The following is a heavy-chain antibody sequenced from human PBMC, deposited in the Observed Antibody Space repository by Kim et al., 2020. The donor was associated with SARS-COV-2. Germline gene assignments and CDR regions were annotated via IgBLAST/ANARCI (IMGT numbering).Heavy chain of an antibody. V-gene: IGHV4-34*01. CDR1: GGSFSGYY. Sequence: SETLSLTCAVYGGSFSGYYWSWIRQPPGKGLEWIGEINHSGSTNYNPSLKSRVTISVDTSKNQFSLKLSSVTAADTAVYYCARDFGTGGAHFDYWGQGTLVTVSS. D-gene: IGHD1-26*01. J-gene: IGHJ4*02. CDR2: INHSGST. CDR3: ARDFGTGGAHFDY.